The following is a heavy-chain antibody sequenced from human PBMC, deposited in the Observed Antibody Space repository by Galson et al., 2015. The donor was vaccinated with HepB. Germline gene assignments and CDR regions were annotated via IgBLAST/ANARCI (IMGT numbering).Heavy chain of an antibody. V-gene: IGHV3-9*01. CDR3: AKDGSPSIRYYYYMDV. CDR2: ISWNSGSI. Sequence: SLRLSCAASGFTFDDYAMHWVRQAPGKGLEWVSGISWNSGSIGYADSVKGRFTISRDNAKNSLYLQMNSLRAEDTALYYCAKDGSPSIRYYYYMDVWGKGTTVTVSS. D-gene: IGHD2-21*01. J-gene: IGHJ6*03. CDR1: GFTFDDYA.